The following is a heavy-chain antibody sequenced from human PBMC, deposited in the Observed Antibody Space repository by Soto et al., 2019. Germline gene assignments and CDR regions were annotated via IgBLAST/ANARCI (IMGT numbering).Heavy chain of an antibody. Sequence: GGSLRLSCAASGFIFDSYGMHWVRQAPGRGLEWVALVSYDGSNKYYADFVKGRFTISRDNSKNTLYLQMNSLKIEDTAVYYCARSSGSYRHLDYWGQGTLVTVSS. CDR1: GFIFDSYG. D-gene: IGHD1-26*01. CDR3: ARSSGSYRHLDY. V-gene: IGHV3-30*03. CDR2: VSYDGSNK. J-gene: IGHJ4*02.